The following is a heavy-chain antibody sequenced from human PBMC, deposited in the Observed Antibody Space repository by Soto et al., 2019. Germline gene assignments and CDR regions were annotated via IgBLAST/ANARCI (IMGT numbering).Heavy chain of an antibody. CDR1: GYTFTSYG. Sequence: GASVKVSCKASGYTFTSYGISWVRQAPGQGLEWMGWISAYNGNTNYAQKLQGRVTMTTDTSTSTAYMELRSLRSDDTAVYYCARDWAASHNYDILTGYYNVADYWGQGTLVTVSS. D-gene: IGHD3-9*01. CDR3: ARDWAASHNYDILTGYYNVADY. J-gene: IGHJ4*02. CDR2: ISAYNGNT. V-gene: IGHV1-18*01.